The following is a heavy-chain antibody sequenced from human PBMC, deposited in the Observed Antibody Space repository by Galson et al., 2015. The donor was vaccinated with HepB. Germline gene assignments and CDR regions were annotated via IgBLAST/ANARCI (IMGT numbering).Heavy chain of an antibody. V-gene: IGHV3-11*01. CDR2: ISNSGRTI. CDR1: GFTFSVYD. D-gene: IGHD6-19*01. J-gene: IGHJ4*02. Sequence: SLRLSCAASGFTFSVYDMTWIRQAPGKGLEWVSNISNSGRTIYYADSVKGRFTISRDNAKNSLYLQMNSLRAEDTAVFYCARVGSSGWYQTYYFDYWGQGTLVTVSS. CDR3: ARVGSSGWYQTYYFDY.